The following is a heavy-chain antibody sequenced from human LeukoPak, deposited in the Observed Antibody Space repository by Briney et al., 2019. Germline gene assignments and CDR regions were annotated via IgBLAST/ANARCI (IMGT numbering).Heavy chain of an antibody. CDR2: ISGSGGST. CDR1: GFAFSNYE. J-gene: IGHJ4*02. V-gene: IGHV3-23*01. CDR3: AKNGGITMIVVVAGGRNYYFDY. Sequence: PGGSLRLSCAASGFAFSNYEMNWVRQAPGKGLEWVSAISGSGGSTYYADSVKGRFTISRDNSKNTLYLQMNSLRAEDTAVYYCAKNGGITMIVVVAGGRNYYFDYWGQGTLVTVSS. D-gene: IGHD3-22*01.